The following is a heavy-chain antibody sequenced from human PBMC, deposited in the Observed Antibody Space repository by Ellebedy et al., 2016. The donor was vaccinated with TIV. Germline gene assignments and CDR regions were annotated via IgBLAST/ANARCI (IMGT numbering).Heavy chain of an antibody. CDR2: VYHTGSA. Sequence: SETLSLTCAVYGGSFRGYYWSWIRQPPGKGLEWIGSVYHTGSAYYNPSLKTRVTVSEDTSTNQFSLRLSSVTAADTAVYYCARGGAILSEHLKGPYNWFDPWGQGTLVTVSS. J-gene: IGHJ5*02. CDR3: ARGGAILSEHLKGPYNWFDP. CDR1: GGSFRGYY. D-gene: IGHD1/OR15-1a*01. V-gene: IGHV4-34*01.